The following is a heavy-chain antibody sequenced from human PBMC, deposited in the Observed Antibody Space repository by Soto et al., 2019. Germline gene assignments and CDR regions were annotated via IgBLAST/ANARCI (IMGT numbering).Heavy chain of an antibody. V-gene: IGHV3-30-3*01. D-gene: IGHD2-15*01. CDR3: AINMRGYCSGGSCHPLDY. CDR1: GFTFSSYS. Sequence: GGSLRLSCAASGFTFSSYSMHWVRQAPGKGLEWVAVISYDGSNKYYADSVKGRFTISRATTKNTLYLQMNSPRAEDTAVYYCAINMRGYCSGGSCHPLDYWGQGTLVTVSS. J-gene: IGHJ4*02. CDR2: ISYDGSNK.